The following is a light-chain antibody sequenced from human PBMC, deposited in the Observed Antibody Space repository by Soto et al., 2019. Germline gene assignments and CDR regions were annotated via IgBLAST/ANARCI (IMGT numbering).Light chain of an antibody. CDR2: DAS. CDR1: QSVSSN. V-gene: IGKV3-15*01. Sequence: EIVRTHSRATLSVTPGERATLSCRASQSVSSNLAWYQKKPGQVPRLLIYDASTRATGIPARFSGSGSGTEFTLTVSSLQSEDFAVYYCQQYTTGPPITFAEGTRLEI. J-gene: IGKJ5*01. CDR3: QQYTTGPPIT.